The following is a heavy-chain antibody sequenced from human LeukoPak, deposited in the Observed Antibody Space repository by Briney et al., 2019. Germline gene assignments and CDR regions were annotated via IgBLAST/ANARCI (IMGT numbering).Heavy chain of an antibody. CDR1: GGSISSSSYY. D-gene: IGHD6-13*01. V-gene: IGHV4-39*02. CDR3: AREIAATGANY. J-gene: IGHJ4*02. CDR2: IYYSGST. Sequence: KTSETLSLTCTVSGGSISSSSYYWGWIRRPPGKGLEWIGNIYYSGSTHYNPSLQSRVAMSVDTSQNQFSLKLSSVTAADTAVYYCAREIAATGANYWGQGTLVTVSS.